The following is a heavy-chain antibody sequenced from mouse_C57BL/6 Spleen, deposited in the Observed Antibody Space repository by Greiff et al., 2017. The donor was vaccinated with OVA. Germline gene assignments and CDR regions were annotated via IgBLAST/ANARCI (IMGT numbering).Heavy chain of an antibody. J-gene: IGHJ3*01. CDR1: GYAFSSSW. D-gene: IGHD2-5*01. Sequence: VQLQQSGPELVKPGASVKISCKASGYAFSSSWLNWVKQRPGKGLEWIGRIYPGDGDTNYNGKFKGKATLTADKSSSTAYMQLSRLTSEDSAVYFCARSTYYSNWFAYWGQGTLVTVSA. CDR2: IYPGDGDT. CDR3: ARSTYYSNWFAY. V-gene: IGHV1-82*01.